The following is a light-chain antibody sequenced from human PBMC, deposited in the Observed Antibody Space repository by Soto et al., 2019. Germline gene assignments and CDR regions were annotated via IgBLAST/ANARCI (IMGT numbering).Light chain of an antibody. CDR1: QGISSW. J-gene: IGKJ1*01. CDR3: QHSYIAPWT. CDR2: AAS. V-gene: IGKV1-12*01. Sequence: DIHMTQSPSSVSASVGDRVTITCRASQGISSWLAWYQQKQGKAPKLQIYAASNLQSGVPSRFSGSGYGTDFNLTISSLQTEDFATYYCQHSYIAPWTSGQGTKVDIK.